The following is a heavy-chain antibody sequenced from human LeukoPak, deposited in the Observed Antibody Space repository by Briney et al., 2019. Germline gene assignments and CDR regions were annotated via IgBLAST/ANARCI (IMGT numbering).Heavy chain of an antibody. CDR1: GFTFNSYG. CDR3: ARGLTGVDY. D-gene: IGHD7-27*01. J-gene: IGHJ4*02. Sequence: GGSLRLSCAASGFTFNSYGMYWVRQAPGKGLEWVSYISSTSSTIYYADSVKGQFTISRDNAKNSLYLQMNSLRAEDTALYYCARGLTGVDYWGQGAQVTVSS. V-gene: IGHV3-48*01. CDR2: ISSTSSTI.